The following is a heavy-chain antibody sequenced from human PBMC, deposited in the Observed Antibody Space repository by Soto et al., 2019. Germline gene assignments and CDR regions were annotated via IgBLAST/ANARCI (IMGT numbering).Heavy chain of an antibody. V-gene: IGHV3-74*01. D-gene: IGHD3-3*01. Sequence: GGSLRLSCAASGFTFSSYWMHWVRQAPGKGLVWVSRINSDGSSTSYADSVKGRFTISRDNAKNTLYLQMNSLRAEDTAVYYCARDSLIAAQKYYDFWSGYYYGMDVCGQGPTVTVYS. CDR3: ARDSLIAAQKYYDFWSGYYYGMDV. CDR1: GFTFSSYW. CDR2: INSDGSST. J-gene: IGHJ6*02.